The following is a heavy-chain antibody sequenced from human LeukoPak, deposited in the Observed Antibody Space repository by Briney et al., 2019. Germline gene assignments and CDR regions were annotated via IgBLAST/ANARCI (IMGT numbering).Heavy chain of an antibody. CDR1: GGSISSYY. J-gene: IGHJ6*02. D-gene: IGHD2-8*02. V-gene: IGHV4-4*07. Sequence: SETLPLTCTVSGGSISSYYWSWIRQPAGKGLEWIGRIYTSGSTNYNPSLKSRVTMSVDTSKNQFSLKLSSVTAADTAVYYCAGSGDYYYYGMDVWGQGTTVTVSS. CDR2: IYTSGST. CDR3: AGSGDYYYYGMDV.